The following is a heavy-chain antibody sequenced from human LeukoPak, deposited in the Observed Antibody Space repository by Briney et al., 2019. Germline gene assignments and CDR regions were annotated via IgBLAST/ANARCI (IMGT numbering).Heavy chain of an antibody. CDR1: GFTFSSYE. D-gene: IGHD3-22*01. CDR3: AIPTYYYDSSGQGY. Sequence: PGGSLRLSCAASGFTFSSYEMNWVRQAPGKGLEWVSYITSSGSTIYCADSVKGRFTISRDNAKNSLYLQMNSLRAEDTAVYYCAIPTYYYDSSGQGYWGQGTLVTVSS. V-gene: IGHV3-48*03. J-gene: IGHJ4*02. CDR2: ITSSGSTI.